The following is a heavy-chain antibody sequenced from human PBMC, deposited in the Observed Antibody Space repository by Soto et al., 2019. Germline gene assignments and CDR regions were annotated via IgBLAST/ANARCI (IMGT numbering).Heavy chain of an antibody. CDR3: TRANGPAAIGHFHYGMDV. CDR2: VNSDGSGT. CDR1: GIGFICYW. V-gene: IGHV3-74*01. Sequence: PGGSLRLSCVASGIGFICYWMHWVRQAPGKGLVWVSRVNSDGSGTSYADSVEGRLTISRDNAKNTLYLQMNSLRAEDTAVYYCTRANGPAAIGHFHYGMDVWGQGTTVTVSS. J-gene: IGHJ6*02. D-gene: IGHD2-2*02.